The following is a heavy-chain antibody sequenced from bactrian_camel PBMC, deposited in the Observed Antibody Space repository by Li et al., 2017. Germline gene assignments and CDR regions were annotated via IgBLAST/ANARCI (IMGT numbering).Heavy chain of an antibody. CDR3: AEGRGSRGEHCYSLNY. CDR1: NYRYSRNC. V-gene: IGHV3S53*01. CDR2: IDSDGTT. Sequence: HVQLVESGGGSVQAGGSLRVSCHLSNYRYSRNCMGWFRQGPLKEREWVAKIDSDGTTAYRESVKGRFTISQNKAKNTVYLQMNNLQPEDTATYYCAEGRGSRGEHCYSLNYWSQGTQVTVS. D-gene: IGHD6*01. J-gene: IGHJ4*01.